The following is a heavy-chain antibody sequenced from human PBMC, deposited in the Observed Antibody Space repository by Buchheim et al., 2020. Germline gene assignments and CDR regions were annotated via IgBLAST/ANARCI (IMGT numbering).Heavy chain of an antibody. D-gene: IGHD3-3*01. CDR3: ARGVLRFFPNWFDP. V-gene: IGHV1-3*01. CDR2: INVGNGDT. Sequence: QVHLVQSGAEVKRPGASVKVSCKASGYTFTSYAMTWFRQAPGQRPEWMGWINVGNGDTKYSQMFEDRVTITRDIVARTVFLELSSLRDEDTAVYYCARGVLRFFPNWFDPWGQGTL. J-gene: IGHJ5*02. CDR1: GYTFTSYA.